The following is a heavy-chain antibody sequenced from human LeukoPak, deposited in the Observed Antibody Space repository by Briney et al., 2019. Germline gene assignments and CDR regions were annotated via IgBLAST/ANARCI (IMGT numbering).Heavy chain of an antibody. J-gene: IGHJ4*02. V-gene: IGHV1-8*03. CDR3: ARGLGCCSGGSCYPR. Sequence: ASVKVSRKASGYTFTSYDINWVRQATGQGLEWMGWMNPNSGNTGYAQKFQGRVTITRNTSISTAYMELSSLRSEDTAVYYCARGLGCCSGGSCYPRWGQGTLVTVSS. D-gene: IGHD2-15*01. CDR1: GYTFTSYD. CDR2: MNPNSGNT.